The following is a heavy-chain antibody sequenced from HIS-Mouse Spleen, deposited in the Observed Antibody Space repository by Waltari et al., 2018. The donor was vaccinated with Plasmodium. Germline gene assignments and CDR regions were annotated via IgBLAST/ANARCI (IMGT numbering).Heavy chain of an antibody. V-gene: IGHV4-38-2*02. CDR3: ARVDYGSGDYYYYYGMDV. Sequence: QVQLQESGPGLVKPSETLSLTCTVSGYSISSGYYWGWIRQPPGKGLGWIGSIYHSGGTYYNPALKSRVTISVDTSKNQFSLKLSSVTAADTAVYYCARVDYGSGDYYYYYGMDVWGQGTTVTVSS. CDR1: GYSISSGYY. D-gene: IGHD3-10*01. J-gene: IGHJ6*02. CDR2: IYHSGGT.